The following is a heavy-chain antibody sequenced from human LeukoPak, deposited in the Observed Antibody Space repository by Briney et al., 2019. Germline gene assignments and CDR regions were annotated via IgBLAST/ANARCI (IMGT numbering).Heavy chain of an antibody. Sequence: ASVKVSCKASGYTFTSYYMHWVRQAPGQGLEWMGINNPSGGSTSYAQKFQGRVTMTRDTSTSTVYMELSSLRSEDTAVYYCARDVQVVPAAIWTWSVTIFDYWGQGTLVTVSS. V-gene: IGHV1-46*01. CDR1: GYTFTSYY. CDR3: ARDVQVVPAAIWTWSVTIFDY. J-gene: IGHJ4*02. CDR2: NNPSGGST. D-gene: IGHD2-2*02.